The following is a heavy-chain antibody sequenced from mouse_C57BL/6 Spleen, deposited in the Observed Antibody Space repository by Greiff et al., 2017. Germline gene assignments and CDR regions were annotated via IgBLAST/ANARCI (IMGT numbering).Heavy chain of an antibody. CDR1: GYAFSSSW. V-gene: IGHV1-82*01. CDR3: AREDWDGGDY. J-gene: IGHJ2*01. Sequence: QVQLQQSGPELVKPGASVKISCKASGYAFSSSWMNWVKQRPGKGLEWIGRIYPGDGDTNYNGKFKGKATLTADKSSSTAYMQLSSLTSEDSAVYFCAREDWDGGDYWGQGTTLTVSS. D-gene: IGHD4-1*01. CDR2: IYPGDGDT.